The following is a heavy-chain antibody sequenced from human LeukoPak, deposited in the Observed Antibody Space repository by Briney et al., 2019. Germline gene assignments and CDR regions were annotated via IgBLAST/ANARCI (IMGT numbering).Heavy chain of an antibody. CDR2: ISGGGGST. Sequence: GGSLRLSCADSGFSFSSYAMSWDRHAPGKGLEWVSAISGGGGSTYYADSVKGRFTISRDNSKNTLYLQMNSLRAEDTAVYYCAKVHEIRVTMIGSAAFDMWGQGTMVSVSS. D-gene: IGHD3-22*01. V-gene: IGHV3-23*01. J-gene: IGHJ3*02. CDR1: GFSFSSYA. CDR3: AKVHEIRVTMIGSAAFDM.